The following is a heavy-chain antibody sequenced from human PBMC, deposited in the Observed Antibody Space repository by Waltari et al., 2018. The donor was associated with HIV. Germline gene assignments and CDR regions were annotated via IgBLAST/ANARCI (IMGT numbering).Heavy chain of an antibody. V-gene: IGHV7-4-1*02. J-gene: IGHJ4*02. CDR3: ARAREWELLYPIDY. D-gene: IGHD1-26*01. Sequence: QVQLVQSGSELKKPGASVKVSCKASGYTFINYAMNWVRQAPGQGLEWRGWSNTNTGNPTYAQGFTGRFVCSLDTSVSTAYLQISSLKTEDTAVYYCARAREWELLYPIDYWGQGTLVTVS. CDR1: GYTFINYA. CDR2: SNTNTGNP.